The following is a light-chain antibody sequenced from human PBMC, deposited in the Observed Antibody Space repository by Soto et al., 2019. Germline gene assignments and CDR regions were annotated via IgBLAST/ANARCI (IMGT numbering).Light chain of an antibody. CDR3: QQYNNWPPLT. CDR2: DAS. CDR1: QSVSIN. V-gene: IGKV3-15*01. J-gene: IGKJ1*01. Sequence: EIVMTQSPATLSVSPGERATLSCRASQSVSINLAWDQQKPGQAPRLLIYDASTRATGIPARFNGSGSGTEFTLTISSMQSEDFAVYYCQQYNNWPPLTFGQGNKVEIK.